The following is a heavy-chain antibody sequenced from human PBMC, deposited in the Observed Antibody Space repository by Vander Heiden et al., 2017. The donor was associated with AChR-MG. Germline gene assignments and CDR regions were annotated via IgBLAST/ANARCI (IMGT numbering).Heavy chain of an antibody. CDR3: AREVRRTYTSCVVVTGPGYY. D-gene: IGHD2-2*01. V-gene: IGHV1-69*01. CDR2: IIPILGTA. CDR1: GGTFSSYA. Sequence: QVQLVQSGAEVKKPGSSVKVSCKASGGTFSSYAISGVRQAPGQGLEWMGGIIPILGTANYAQKFQGRVTITADESTSTAYMELSSLRSEETPVYYCAREVRRTYTSCVVVTGPGYYRGHGSLVTDSS. J-gene: IGHJ4*01.